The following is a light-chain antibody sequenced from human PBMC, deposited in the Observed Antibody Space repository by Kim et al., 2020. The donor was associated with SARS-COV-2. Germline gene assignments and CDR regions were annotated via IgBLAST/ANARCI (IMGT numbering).Light chain of an antibody. CDR1: SGSVAGIY. V-gene: IGLV6-57*03. Sequence: KTVATACTRSSGSVAGIYVEWYRQRPGSAPPTVIYEDSQRASGVRDRVSGSIDSSSNSASLTISGLKTEDEADYYCQTYDSSNRVFGGGTQLTVL. CDR3: QTYDSSNRV. J-gene: IGLJ3*02. CDR2: EDS.